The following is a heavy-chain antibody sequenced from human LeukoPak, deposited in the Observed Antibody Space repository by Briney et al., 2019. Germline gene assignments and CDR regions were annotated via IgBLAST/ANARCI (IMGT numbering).Heavy chain of an antibody. D-gene: IGHD6-13*01. CDR1: GGSISSYY. CDR2: IYYSGST. J-gene: IGHJ6*03. V-gene: IGHV4-59*01. CDR3: ARWSSFYYYYMDV. Sequence: SETLSLTCTVSGGSISSYYWSWLRQPPGKGLEWIGYIYYSGSTNYNPSLKSRVTISVDMSKNQFSLKLSSVTAADPAVYYCARWSSFYYYYMDVWGKGTTVTVSS.